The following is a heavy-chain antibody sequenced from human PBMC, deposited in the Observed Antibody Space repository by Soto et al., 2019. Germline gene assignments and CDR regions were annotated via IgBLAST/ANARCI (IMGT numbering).Heavy chain of an antibody. D-gene: IGHD3-22*01. Sequence: ASVKVSCKVSGYTLTELSMHWVRQAPGKGLEWMGGFDPEDGETIYAQKFQGRVTMTEDTSTDTAYMELSSLRSEDTAVYYCATAKGSDSSGYYFPYFDYWGQGILVTVSS. CDR3: ATAKGSDSSGYYFPYFDY. CDR1: GYTLTELS. V-gene: IGHV1-24*01. CDR2: FDPEDGET. J-gene: IGHJ4*02.